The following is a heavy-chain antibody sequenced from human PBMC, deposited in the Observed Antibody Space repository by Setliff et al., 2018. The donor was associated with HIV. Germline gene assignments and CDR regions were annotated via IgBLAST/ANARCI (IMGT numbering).Heavy chain of an antibody. V-gene: IGHV4-39*07. CDR2: INHSGDT. CDR3: ARAGMGALRSLFDY. CDR1: GGSISNSNYF. D-gene: IGHD1-26*01. J-gene: IGHJ4*02. Sequence: SETLSLTCTVSGGSISNSNYFWGWIRQPPGKGLEWIGEINHSGDTNYNPSLKSRVTISVDTSKNQFSLKLNSVTAADTAIYYCARAGMGALRSLFDYWGQGTLVTVSS.